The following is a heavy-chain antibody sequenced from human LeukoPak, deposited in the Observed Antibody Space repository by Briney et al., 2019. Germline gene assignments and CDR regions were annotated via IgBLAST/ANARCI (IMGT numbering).Heavy chain of an antibody. J-gene: IGHJ4*02. CDR1: GYTFTSYD. Sequence: ASVKVSCKASGYTFTSYDINWVRQATGQGLEWMGWMNPNSGNTGYAQKFQGRVTMTRNTSISTAYMELSSLRSEDTAVYYCASGTRSSGYYDYWGQGTLVTVSS. CDR3: ASGTRSSGYYDY. CDR2: MNPNSGNT. V-gene: IGHV1-8*01. D-gene: IGHD3-22*01.